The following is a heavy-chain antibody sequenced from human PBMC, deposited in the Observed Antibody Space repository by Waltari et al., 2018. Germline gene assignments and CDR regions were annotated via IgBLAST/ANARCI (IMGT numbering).Heavy chain of an antibody. CDR1: GFTFDDYA. V-gene: IGHV3-9*01. Sequence: EIQLVQSGGGSVQPGKSLTLSCAASGFTFDDYAMQWVRQVPGRCMEWVSSISWNSGRIKYAASVKCRFTISRDNAKTSVYMQMNSLKIEDTAVYYCAKELRSLERGFDLWGQGTPVIVSS. D-gene: IGHD3-3*01. CDR3: AKELRSLERGFDL. J-gene: IGHJ4*02. CDR2: ISWNSGRI.